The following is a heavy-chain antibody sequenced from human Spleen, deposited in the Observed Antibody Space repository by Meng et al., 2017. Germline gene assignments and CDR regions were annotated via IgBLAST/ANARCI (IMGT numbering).Heavy chain of an antibody. CDR3: ARSLDTGKERDGYNLGYYYGMDV. Sequence: ASAKVSCKASGYTFTSYAMHWVRQAPGQRLEWMGWINAGNGNTKYSQKFQGRVTITRDTSASTAYMELSSLRSEDTAVYYCARSLDTGKERDGYNLGYYYGMDVWGQGTTVTVSS. D-gene: IGHD5-24*01. CDR2: INAGNGNT. CDR1: GYTFTSYA. V-gene: IGHV1-3*01. J-gene: IGHJ6*02.